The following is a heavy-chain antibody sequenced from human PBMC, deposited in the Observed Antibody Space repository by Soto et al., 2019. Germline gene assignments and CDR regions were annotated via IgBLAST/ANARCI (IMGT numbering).Heavy chain of an antibody. V-gene: IGHV1-18*04. Sequence: ASVKVSCKASGYTFTSYGIIWVRQAPGQGLEWLGWISAYNGNTNYAQKLQGRVTMTTDTSTNTAYMELRSLRSDDTAVYYCARDLRYYANQFEFWGQGTLVTVSS. CDR2: ISAYNGNT. D-gene: IGHD2-2*01. CDR3: ARDLRYYANQFEF. J-gene: IGHJ4*02. CDR1: GYTFTSYG.